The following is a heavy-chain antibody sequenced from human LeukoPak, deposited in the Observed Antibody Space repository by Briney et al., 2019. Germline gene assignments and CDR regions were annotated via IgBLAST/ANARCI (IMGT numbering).Heavy chain of an antibody. D-gene: IGHD6-19*01. V-gene: IGHV3-7*01. Sequence: PGGSLRLSCAASGFTFSSYWMSWVRQAPGKGLEWVANIKQDGSEKYYVDSVKGRFTISRDNAKNSLYLQMNSLRAEDTAVYYCARVALYSSGWVYYYYYGMDVWGQGTTVTVSS. J-gene: IGHJ6*02. CDR1: GFTFSSYW. CDR2: IKQDGSEK. CDR3: ARVALYSSGWVYYYYYGMDV.